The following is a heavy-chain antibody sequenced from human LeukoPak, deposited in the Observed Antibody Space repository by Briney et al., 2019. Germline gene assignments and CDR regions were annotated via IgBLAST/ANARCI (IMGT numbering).Heavy chain of an antibody. Sequence: GESLKISCKGSGYSFTSYWIGWVRQMPGKGLEWMGIIYPGDSDTRYSPSFQGQVTISADKSISTAYLQWSSLKASDTAMYYCARHVVGYCSSTSCPEGFAFGIWGQGTMVTVSS. V-gene: IGHV5-51*01. CDR2: IYPGDSDT. D-gene: IGHD2-2*01. CDR1: GYSFTSYW. J-gene: IGHJ3*02. CDR3: ARHVVGYCSSTSCPEGFAFGI.